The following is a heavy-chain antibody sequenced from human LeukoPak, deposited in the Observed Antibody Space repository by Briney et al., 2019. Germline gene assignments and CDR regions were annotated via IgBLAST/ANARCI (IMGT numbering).Heavy chain of an antibody. Sequence: ASVRVPCKASGYTFTTYDINWVRQATGQGLEWMGWLNPNNGNTGYAQKFQGRVTITRNTSINTAYMELSSLRSEDTAVYYCARMTVSGRDNWFDPWGQGTLVTVSS. CDR2: LNPNNGNT. J-gene: IGHJ5*02. CDR3: ARMTVSGRDNWFDP. V-gene: IGHV1-8*03. CDR1: GYTFTTYD. D-gene: IGHD6-19*01.